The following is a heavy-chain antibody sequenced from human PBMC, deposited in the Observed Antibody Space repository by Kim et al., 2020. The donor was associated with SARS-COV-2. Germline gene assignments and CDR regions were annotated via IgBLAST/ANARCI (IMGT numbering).Heavy chain of an antibody. CDR3: AKHLSIVGVVAATYYYGMDV. CDR1: GFTFSSYA. CDR2: ISGSGGST. D-gene: IGHD2-15*01. J-gene: IGHJ6*02. V-gene: IGHV3-23*01. Sequence: GGSLRLSCAASGFTFSSYAMSWVRQAPGKGLEWVSAISGSGGSTYYADSVKGRFTISRDNTKNTLYLQMNSLRAEDTAVYYCAKHLSIVGVVAATYYYGMDVWGQGSTVTVSS.